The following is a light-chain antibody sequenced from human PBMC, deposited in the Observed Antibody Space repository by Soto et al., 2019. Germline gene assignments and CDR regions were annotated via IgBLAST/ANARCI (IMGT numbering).Light chain of an antibody. Sequence: QSALTQPASVSGSPGQSITISCTGTSSDVGGYNYVSWYQQHPGKAPKLMIYEVSNRPSGVSNRFSGSKSGNTASLTISGLQAEDEADYYCNSYTSSSTVVFGGGTQLPS. CDR2: EVS. V-gene: IGLV2-14*01. J-gene: IGLJ2*01. CDR3: NSYTSSSTVV. CDR1: SSDVGGYNY.